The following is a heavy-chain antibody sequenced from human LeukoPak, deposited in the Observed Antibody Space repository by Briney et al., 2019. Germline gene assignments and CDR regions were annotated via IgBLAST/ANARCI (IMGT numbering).Heavy chain of an antibody. D-gene: IGHD3-10*01. CDR2: ISGSGGST. Sequence: GGSLRLSCAASGFTFSSYGMSWVRQAPGKGLEWVSAISGSGGSTYYADSVKGRFTISRDNSKNTLYLQMNSLRAEDTAVYYCAKLYGSGSYYLGIYWGKGTTVTISS. CDR3: AKLYGSGSYYLGIY. CDR1: GFTFSSYG. V-gene: IGHV3-23*01. J-gene: IGHJ6*04.